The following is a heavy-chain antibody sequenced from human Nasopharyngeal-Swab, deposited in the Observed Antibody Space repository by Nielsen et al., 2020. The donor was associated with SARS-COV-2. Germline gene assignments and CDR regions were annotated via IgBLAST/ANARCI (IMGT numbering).Heavy chain of an antibody. CDR1: GFTFSSYA. D-gene: IGHD6-13*01. J-gene: IGHJ3*02. V-gene: IGHV3-23*01. CDR3: AKDLISAAAATGFDAFDI. CDR2: ISGSGGST. Sequence: GESLKISCAASGFTFSSYAMSWVRQAPGKGLEWVSAISGSGGSTYYADSVKGRFTISRDNSKNTLYLQMNSLRAEGTAVYYCAKDLISAAAATGFDAFDIWGQGTMVTVSS.